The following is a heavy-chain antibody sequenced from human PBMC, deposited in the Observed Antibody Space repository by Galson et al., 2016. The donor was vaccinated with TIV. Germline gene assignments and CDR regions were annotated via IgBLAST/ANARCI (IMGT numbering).Heavy chain of an antibody. V-gene: IGHV4-31*03. Sequence: TLSLTCNVSGGSTSSGGFYWSWIRQHPGKGLEWIGNIYYSGSTSYNPSLESRITISVDTSKNQFSLNLGSVTAADTAVYYCARWADSGSYYQYFHHWGPGTLVTVSS. CDR3: ARWADSGSYYQYFHH. D-gene: IGHD1-26*01. CDR1: GGSTSSGGFY. J-gene: IGHJ1*01. CDR2: IYYSGST.